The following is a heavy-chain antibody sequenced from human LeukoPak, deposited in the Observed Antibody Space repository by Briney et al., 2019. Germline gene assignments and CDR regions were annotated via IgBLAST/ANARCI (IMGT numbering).Heavy chain of an antibody. V-gene: IGHV1-69*04. D-gene: IGHD5-24*01. CDR1: GGTFSSYA. J-gene: IGHJ4*02. CDR3: ARTRWLQLARPGVLNY. CDR2: IIPIFGIA. Sequence: SVKVSCKASGGTFSSYAISWVRQAPGQGLEWMGRIIPIFGIANYAHKFQGRVTITADKSTSTAYMELSSLSSEDTAVYYCARTRWLQLARPGVLNYWGQGTLVTVSS.